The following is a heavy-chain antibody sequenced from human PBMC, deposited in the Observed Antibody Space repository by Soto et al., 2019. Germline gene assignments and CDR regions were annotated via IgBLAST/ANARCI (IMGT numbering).Heavy chain of an antibody. D-gene: IGHD3-3*01. J-gene: IGHJ6*02. V-gene: IGHV1-69*13. CDR1: GGTFSSYA. CDR2: IIPIFGTA. CDR3: ARNGAIFGVVVLHYYYYYGMDV. Sequence: SVKVSCKASGGTFSSYAISWVRQAPGQGLEWMGGIIPIFGTANYAQKFQGRVTITADESTSTAYMELSSLRSEDMAVYYCARNGAIFGVVVLHYYYYYGMDVWGQGTTVTVSS.